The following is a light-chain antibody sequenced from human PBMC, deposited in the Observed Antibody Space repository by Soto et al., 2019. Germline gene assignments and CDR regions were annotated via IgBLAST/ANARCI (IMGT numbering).Light chain of an antibody. J-gene: IGKJ1*01. CDR3: QKYGNSPQT. Sequence: EIVLTQSPGTLSLSPGERVTLSCRASQSVNSSYLAWYQHKPGQAPRLLIYGASTRATGIPDRFSGSGSGTDFTLTIARLEPGDFSVYYCQKYGNSPQTFGQGPKVDIK. CDR2: GAS. CDR1: QSVNSSY. V-gene: IGKV3-20*01.